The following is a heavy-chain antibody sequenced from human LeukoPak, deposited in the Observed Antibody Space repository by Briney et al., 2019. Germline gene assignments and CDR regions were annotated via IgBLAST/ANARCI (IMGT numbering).Heavy chain of an antibody. CDR1: GITLSNYG. CDR2: ISDSGGRT. Sequence: GGSLRLSCAVSGITLSNYGMSWVRQAPGKGLEWVAGISDSGGRTNYADSVKGRFTISRDNPKDTLYLQMNSLRAEDTAVYFCARRGVVIRVFLVGFHKEAYYFDSWGQGALVSVSS. J-gene: IGHJ4*02. D-gene: IGHD3-10*01. V-gene: IGHV3-23*01. CDR3: ARRGVVIRVFLVGFHKEAYYFDS.